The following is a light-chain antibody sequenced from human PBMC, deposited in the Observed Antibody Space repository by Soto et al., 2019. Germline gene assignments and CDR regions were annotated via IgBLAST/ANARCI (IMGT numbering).Light chain of an antibody. CDR3: QHYNSYSEA. CDR1: QSISGN. V-gene: IGKV3-15*01. Sequence: EIIMTQSPATLSVSPGERVTLSCRASQSISGNLAWYQHKPGQAPRLLISGASARATGFPARFSGSGSGTEFTLTISSLQPDDFATYYCQHYNSYSEAFGQGTKVDTK. CDR2: GAS. J-gene: IGKJ1*01.